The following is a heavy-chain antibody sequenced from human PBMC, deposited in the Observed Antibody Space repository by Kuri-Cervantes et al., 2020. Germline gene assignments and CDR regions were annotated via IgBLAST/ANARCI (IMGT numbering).Heavy chain of an antibody. V-gene: IGHV3-15*01. CDR2: FISKTEGGTT. D-gene: IGHD1-26*01. CDR1: GFTFSNAW. J-gene: IGHJ2*01. CDR3: ARIVGWYFDL. Sequence: GESLKISCAASGFTFSNAWMSWVRQAPGKGLEWVGRFISKTEGGTTEYAAPVKGRFTISTDDSKTTLYLQMDSLKTEDTAVYYCARIVGWYFDLWGRGTLVTVSS.